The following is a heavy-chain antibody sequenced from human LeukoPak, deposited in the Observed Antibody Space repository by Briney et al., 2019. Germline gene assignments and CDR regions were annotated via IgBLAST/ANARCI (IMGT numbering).Heavy chain of an antibody. CDR2: IKQDGSEK. D-gene: IGHD3-3*01. Sequence: GGSLRLSCAASGFTFSSYWMSWVRQAPGKGLEWVANIKQDGSEKYYVDSVKGRFTISRDNAKNSLYLQMNSLRAEDTAVYYCARDGLGAYDFWSGYRFDYWGQGTLVTVSS. CDR3: ARDGLGAYDFWSGYRFDY. J-gene: IGHJ4*02. V-gene: IGHV3-7*01. CDR1: GFTFSSYW.